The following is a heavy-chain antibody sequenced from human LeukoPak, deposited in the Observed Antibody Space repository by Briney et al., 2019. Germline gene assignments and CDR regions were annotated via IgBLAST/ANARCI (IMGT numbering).Heavy chain of an antibody. J-gene: IGHJ3*02. V-gene: IGHV3-23*01. D-gene: IGHD1-26*01. CDR1: GVTLSTYA. CDR2: ISSSGSGDNT. CDR3: ARVWERAFDI. Sequence: GGSLRLSCAASGVTLSTYAMSWARQASGKGLEWVSGISSSGSGDNTYYADSVKGRFTISRDNSKNTLYLQMNSLRAEDTAVYHCARVWERAFDIWGQGTMVTVSS.